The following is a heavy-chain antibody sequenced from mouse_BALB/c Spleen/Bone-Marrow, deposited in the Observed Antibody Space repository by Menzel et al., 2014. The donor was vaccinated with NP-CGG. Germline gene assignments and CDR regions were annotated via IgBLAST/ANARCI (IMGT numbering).Heavy chain of an antibody. Sequence: VKLQESGAELVRPGASVKLSCRTSGYTFTGYWMNWVKPRPEQGLEWIGRIDPYDSETHYNQKFKVKAILTVDKSSSTAYMQLSSLTSEDSAVYYCVYGSSFGFAYWGQGTLVTVSA. J-gene: IGHJ3*01. CDR2: IDPYDSET. V-gene: IGHV1-74*01. CDR3: VYGSSFGFAY. CDR1: GYTFTGYW. D-gene: IGHD1-1*01.